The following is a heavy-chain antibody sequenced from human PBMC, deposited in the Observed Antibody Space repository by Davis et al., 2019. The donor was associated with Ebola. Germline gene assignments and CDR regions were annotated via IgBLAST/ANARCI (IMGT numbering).Heavy chain of an antibody. J-gene: IGHJ4*02. V-gene: IGHV3-49*04. CDR2: IRSKGYGGKT. CDR1: GFTFSTYA. Sequence: GESLKISCAASGFTFSTYAMNWVRQAPGKGLEWVGFIRSKGYGGKTEYAASVKGRFTISRDDSKTIAYLQMNSLKTEDTGVYYCSRGGDYCDYWGQGTLVTVSS. CDR3: SRGGDYCDY.